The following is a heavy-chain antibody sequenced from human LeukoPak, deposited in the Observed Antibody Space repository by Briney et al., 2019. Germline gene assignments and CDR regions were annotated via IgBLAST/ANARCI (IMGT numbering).Heavy chain of an antibody. CDR2: IYYSGST. CDR3: ARVSSGWNTYFDY. J-gene: IGHJ4*02. Sequence: SETLSLTCTVSGGSISSYYWSWIRQPPGKGLEWVGYIYYSGSTNYNPSLKSRVTISVDTSKNQFSLKLSSVTAADTAVYYCARVSSGWNTYFDYWGQGTLVTVSS. D-gene: IGHD6-19*01. V-gene: IGHV4-59*01. CDR1: GGSISSYY.